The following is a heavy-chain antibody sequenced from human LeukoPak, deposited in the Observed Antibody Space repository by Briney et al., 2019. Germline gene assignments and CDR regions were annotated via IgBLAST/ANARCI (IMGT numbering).Heavy chain of an antibody. CDR1: GFTFSSYW. Sequence: GSLRLFCAASGFTFSSYWMHWVRQAPGKGVVWVSRINSDGSSTSYADSVKGRFTISRDNAKNTLYLQMNSLRAEDTAVYYCAKHCSSTSCIDYWGQGTLVTVSS. J-gene: IGHJ4*02. D-gene: IGHD2-2*01. V-gene: IGHV3-74*01. CDR2: INSDGSST. CDR3: AKHCSSTSCIDY.